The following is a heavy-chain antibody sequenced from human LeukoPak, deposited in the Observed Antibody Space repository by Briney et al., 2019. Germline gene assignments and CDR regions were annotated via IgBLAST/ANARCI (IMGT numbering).Heavy chain of an antibody. V-gene: IGHV4-4*07. D-gene: IGHD2-2*03. CDR1: GGSISSYY. J-gene: IGHJ5*02. CDR3: ARDHRAGYCSSTSCSLGWFDP. Sequence: SETLSLTCTVSGGSISSYYWSWIRQPAGKGLEWIGRIYTSGSTNYNPSLKSRVTMSVDTSKNQFSLKLSSVTAADTAVYYCARDHRAGYCSSTSCSLGWFDPWGQGTLVTVSS. CDR2: IYTSGST.